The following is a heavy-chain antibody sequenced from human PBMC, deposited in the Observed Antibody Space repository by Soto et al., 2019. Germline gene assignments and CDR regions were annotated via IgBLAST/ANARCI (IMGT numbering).Heavy chain of an antibody. D-gene: IGHD1-7*01. V-gene: IGHV4-4*02. CDR2: IYRTGST. Sequence: QVQLQESGPGLVKPSGTLYLTCAVSGGSFTSNNWWTWVRQPPGQGLEWIGEIYRTGSTNYNPSLKSRVTISLDKSENQFSRKVTSLTAADTAVYYCASRDPGTSVDYWGQGTLVTVSS. J-gene: IGHJ4*02. CDR3: ASRDPGTSVDY. CDR1: GGSFTSNNW.